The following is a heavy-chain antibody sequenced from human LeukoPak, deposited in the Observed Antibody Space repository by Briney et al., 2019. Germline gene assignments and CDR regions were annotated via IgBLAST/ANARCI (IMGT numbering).Heavy chain of an antibody. V-gene: IGHV4-4*02. CDR3: ARDFFSEITYQGEIAYFDQ. CDR1: GGSISSSNW. CDR2: IYHSGST. J-gene: IGHJ4*02. D-gene: IGHD1-20*01. Sequence: SETLSLTCAVSGGSISSSNWWSWVRQPPGKGLEWIGEIYHSGSTNYNPSLKSRVTISVDKSKNQFSLKLSSVTAADTAIYYCARDFFSEITYQGEIAYFDQWGPGTLVSVSS.